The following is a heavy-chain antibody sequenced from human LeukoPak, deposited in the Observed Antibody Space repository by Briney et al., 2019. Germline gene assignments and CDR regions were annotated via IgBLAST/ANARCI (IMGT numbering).Heavy chain of an antibody. Sequence: GGSLRLSCAASGFTFSSYSMNWVRQAPGKGLEWVSSISSSSSYIYYADSVKGRFTISRDNAKNSLYLQMNSLRVEDTAVYYCTRYDGSGSYYGGPPDYWGQGTLVTVSS. J-gene: IGHJ4*02. CDR2: ISSSSSYI. CDR1: GFTFSSYS. V-gene: IGHV3-21*01. D-gene: IGHD3-10*01. CDR3: TRYDGSGSYYGGPPDY.